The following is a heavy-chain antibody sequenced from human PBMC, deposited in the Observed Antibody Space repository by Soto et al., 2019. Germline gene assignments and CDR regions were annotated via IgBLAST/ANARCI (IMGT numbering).Heavy chain of an antibody. CDR2: INSDGSTT. D-gene: IGHD5-12*01. V-gene: IGHV3-74*01. J-gene: IGHJ4*02. Sequence: HPGGSMRLSCAASGFTFNTHWMHWVRQAPGKGLVWVSRINSDGSTTNYVDSVKGRFTISRDNAKNTVYLQMNSLRAEDTAVYYCARVPTGGYDWVWGQGTLVTVSS. CDR1: GFTFNTHW. CDR3: ARVPTGGYDWV.